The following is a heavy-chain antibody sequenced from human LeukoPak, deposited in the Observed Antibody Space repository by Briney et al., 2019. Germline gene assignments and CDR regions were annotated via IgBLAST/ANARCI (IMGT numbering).Heavy chain of an antibody. V-gene: IGHV1-8*03. CDR2: MNPNSGNT. CDR1: GYTFTSYD. Sequence: ASVKVSCKASGYTFTSYDINWVRQATGQGLEWMGWMNPNSGNTGYAQEFQGRVTTTRNTSNSTAYMELSSLRSEDTAVYYCARDGLAGYYDNSGYVYWGQGTLVTVSS. CDR3: ARDGLAGYYDNSGYVY. J-gene: IGHJ4*02. D-gene: IGHD3-22*01.